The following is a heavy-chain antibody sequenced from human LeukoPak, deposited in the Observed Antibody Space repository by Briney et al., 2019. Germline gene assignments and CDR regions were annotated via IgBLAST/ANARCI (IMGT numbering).Heavy chain of an antibody. V-gene: IGHV3-11*04. CDR2: MSSSGSTI. J-gene: IGHJ6*03. D-gene: IGHD5-12*01. CDR3: ARFGDSGYAGYYYYYMDV. CDR1: GLSVSSNY. Sequence: GGSLRLSCAASGLSVSSNYMTWIRQAPGKGLEWVSYMSSSGSTIYYADSVKGRFTISRDNAKNSLYLQMNSLRAEDTAVYYCARFGDSGYAGYYYYYMDVWGKGTTVTVSS.